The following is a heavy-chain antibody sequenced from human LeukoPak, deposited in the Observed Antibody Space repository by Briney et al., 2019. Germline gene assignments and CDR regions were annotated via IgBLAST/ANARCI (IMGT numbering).Heavy chain of an antibody. CDR2: MFYNGNT. CDR1: GGSINGYY. V-gene: IGHV4-59*01. Sequence: SETLSLTCNVSGGSINGYYWTWIRQPPGRGLEWIGYMFYNGNTNYSPSLKSRVTISLDTSKSQISMRLTSVTAADTGVYHCARLTREDGVDVWGQGTTVTVSS. J-gene: IGHJ6*02. CDR3: ARLTREDGVDV.